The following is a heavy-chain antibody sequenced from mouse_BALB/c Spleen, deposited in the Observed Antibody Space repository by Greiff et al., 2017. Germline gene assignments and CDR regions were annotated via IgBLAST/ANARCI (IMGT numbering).Heavy chain of an antibody. J-gene: IGHJ2*01. CDR3: AREGVYSSPLDY. V-gene: IGHV1-87*01. CDR1: GYTFTSYW. CDR2: IYPGDGDT. Sequence: QVQLQQSGAELARPGASVKLSCKASGYTFTSYWMQWVKQRPGQGLEWIGAIYPGDGDTRYNQKFKGKATLTADKSSSTAYMQLSSLASEDSAVYYSAREGVYSSPLDYWGQGTTLTVSS. D-gene: IGHD2-3*01.